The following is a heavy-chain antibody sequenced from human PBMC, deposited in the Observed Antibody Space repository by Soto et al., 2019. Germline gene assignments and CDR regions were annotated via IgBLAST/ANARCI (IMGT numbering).Heavy chain of an antibody. CDR1: GFTFSSYG. J-gene: IGHJ6*02. V-gene: IGHV3-30*18. Sequence: QVQLVESGGGVVQPGRSLRLSCAASGFTFSSYGMHWVRQAPGKGLEWVAVISYDGSNKYYADSVKGRFTISRDNSKSTLYLRMNSVRAEDTAVYYCAKGRLVPAAMPDYYYYYGMDVWGQGPTVTVSS. D-gene: IGHD2-2*01. CDR2: ISYDGSNK. CDR3: AKGRLVPAAMPDYYYYYGMDV.